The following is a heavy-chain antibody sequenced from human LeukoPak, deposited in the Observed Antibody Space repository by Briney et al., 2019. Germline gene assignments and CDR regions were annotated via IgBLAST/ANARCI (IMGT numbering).Heavy chain of an antibody. D-gene: IGHD3-10*01. CDR1: GYPFTRYY. V-gene: IGHV1-2*02. CDR3: ARVGVLLWFGESMGDDAFDS. J-gene: IGHJ3*02. CDR2: IHPHSGRT. Sequence: ATVKLSCKASGYPFTRYYMHWVRQAPGQGLEWMGWIHPHSGRTHYAQKFQGRVTMPRDTSISTAYMELSRLRSDDTAVYYCARVGVLLWFGESMGDDAFDSGGQGTMVTVSA.